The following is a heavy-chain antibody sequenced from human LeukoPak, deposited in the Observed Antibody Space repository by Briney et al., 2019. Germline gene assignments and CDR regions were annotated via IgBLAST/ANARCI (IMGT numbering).Heavy chain of an antibody. CDR1: GYSISSGYY. J-gene: IGHJ3*02. D-gene: IGHD3-10*01. CDR3: ASTMVRGVTPDAFDI. Sequence: TPSETLSLTCTVSGYSISSGYYWGWIRQPPGKGLEWIGSIYHRGSPYYNPSLKSRLTISVDTSNNQFSLKLSSVTAADTAVYYCASTMVRGVTPDAFDIWGQGTMVTVSS. CDR2: IYHRGSP. V-gene: IGHV4-38-2*02.